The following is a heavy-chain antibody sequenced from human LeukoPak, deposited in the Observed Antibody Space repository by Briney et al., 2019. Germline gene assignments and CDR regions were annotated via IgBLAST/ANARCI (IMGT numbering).Heavy chain of an antibody. CDR2: ISTYYGNT. CDR1: GYTFTSYG. Sequence: ASVKVSCKASGYTFTSYGISWVRQAPGQGLEWMGWISTYYGNTNYAQKVQGRVTMTTDTSTSTAYMELRSLRSDDTAVYYCARVNTMVPGGPFDIWGQGTMVTVSS. CDR3: ARVNTMVPGGPFDI. D-gene: IGHD3-10*01. J-gene: IGHJ3*02. V-gene: IGHV1-18*01.